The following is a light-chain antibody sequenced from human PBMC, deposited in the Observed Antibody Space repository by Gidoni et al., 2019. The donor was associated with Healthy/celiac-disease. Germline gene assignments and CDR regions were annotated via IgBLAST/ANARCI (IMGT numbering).Light chain of an antibody. Sequence: DIQMPQSPSSLSASVGDRVTITCQASQDISNYLNWYQQKPGKAPKLLIYDASNLETGVPSRFSGSGSGTDFTFTISSLQPEDIATYYCQQYDNLPSFGGXTKVEIK. J-gene: IGKJ4*01. CDR2: DAS. CDR3: QQYDNLPS. CDR1: QDISNY. V-gene: IGKV1-33*01.